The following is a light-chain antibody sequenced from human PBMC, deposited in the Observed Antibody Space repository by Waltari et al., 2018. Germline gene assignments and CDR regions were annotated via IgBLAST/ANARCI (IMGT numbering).Light chain of an antibody. CDR1: QNLLYTSNNTNY. CDR2: WAS. CDR3: QQYYNTPYT. J-gene: IGKJ2*01. Sequence: DIVMTQSPDSLAVSLGERATINCKSSQNLLYTSNNTNYLAWYQRKPGQPPKLLFYWASTRESGVPDRLSGSGSGTDFTLTISSLQAEDVAIYYCQQYYNTPYTFGQGTKLEI. V-gene: IGKV4-1*01.